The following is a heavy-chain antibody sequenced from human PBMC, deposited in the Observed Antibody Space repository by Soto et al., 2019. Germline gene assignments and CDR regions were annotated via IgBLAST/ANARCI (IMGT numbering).Heavy chain of an antibody. Sequence: EVQLVESGGGLVQPGGSLRLSCEASGFSFSSHWMHWVRQAPGKGLVWVSRIYTDGSRADYADSVKGRFTSSRDNAKNTAYLQLNGLGAEDTAVYYCARGARNYYYFDYWGQGTLVTVSS. CDR2: IYTDGSRA. V-gene: IGHV3-74*01. D-gene: IGHD1-7*01. CDR1: GFSFSSHW. CDR3: ARGARNYYYFDY. J-gene: IGHJ4*02.